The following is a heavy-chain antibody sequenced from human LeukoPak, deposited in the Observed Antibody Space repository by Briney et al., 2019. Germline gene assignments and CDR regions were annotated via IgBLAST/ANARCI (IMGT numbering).Heavy chain of an antibody. CDR2: LNPNSGNT. J-gene: IGHJ4*02. CDR1: IDAFTTYD. Sequence: GASVKVSFTASIDAFTTYDVNWVRQATGQGLERMGWLNPNSGNTGYVQKFQARVTMTMNTSISTAYMELTSLTSEDTAVYYCARSTMGARRKYDYWGQGTLVTVSS. CDR3: ARSTMGARRKYDY. D-gene: IGHD1-26*01. V-gene: IGHV1-8*01.